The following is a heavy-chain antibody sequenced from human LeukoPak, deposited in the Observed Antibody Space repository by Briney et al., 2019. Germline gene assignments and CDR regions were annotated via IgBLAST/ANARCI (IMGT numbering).Heavy chain of an antibody. D-gene: IGHD6-19*01. V-gene: IGHV4-39*01. CDR3: ARHRRSSGWPYYFDY. CDR1: GGSITSYSYY. Sequence: SETLSLTCTVSGGSITSYSYYWGWIRQPPGKGLEWIASIYYGGDTNYNPSLKSRVAISVDTSKNQFSLKLISVTAADTAVYYCARHRRSSGWPYYFDYWGQGTLVAVSS. J-gene: IGHJ4*02. CDR2: IYYGGDT.